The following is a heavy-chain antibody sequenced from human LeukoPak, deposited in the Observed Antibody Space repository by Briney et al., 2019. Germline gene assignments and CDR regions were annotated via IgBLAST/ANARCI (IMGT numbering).Heavy chain of an antibody. D-gene: IGHD6-13*01. CDR3: AVDSSSWSNDAFDI. J-gene: IGHJ3*02. Sequence: ASVKFSCQASGYTFTGYYMHWVRQAPGQGLEWMGWINPNSGGTNYAQKFQGRVTMTRDTSISTAYMELSRLRSDDTAVYYCAVDSSSWSNDAFDIWGQGTMVTVSS. CDR2: INPNSGGT. CDR1: GYTFTGYY. V-gene: IGHV1-2*02.